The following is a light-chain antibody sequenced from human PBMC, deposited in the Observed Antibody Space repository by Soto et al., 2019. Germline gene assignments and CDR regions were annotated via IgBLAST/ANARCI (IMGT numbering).Light chain of an antibody. J-gene: IGKJ1*01. Sequence: DVVMTQSPLSLPVTLGQPASISCRSSQSLIHSDGNTYLSWFQQRPGQSPRRLIYEVSDRDSGGXDXXTGSGSGTDFTLKIRRVEAEDVGVYYCMQGTHWPWTFGQGTEVEIK. CDR3: MQGTHWPWT. CDR2: EVS. CDR1: QSLIHSDGNTY. V-gene: IGKV2-30*02.